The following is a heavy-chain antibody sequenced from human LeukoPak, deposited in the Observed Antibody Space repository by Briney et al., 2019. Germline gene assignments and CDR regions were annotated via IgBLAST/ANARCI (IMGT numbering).Heavy chain of an antibody. J-gene: IGHJ6*03. CDR1: GITFDDYA. V-gene: IGHV3-9*01. CDR2: MSWNGNSI. D-gene: IGHD1-26*01. CDR3: AKDISLGRGYFYMDV. Sequence: PGRSLRLSCAASGITFDDYAMHWVRHTPEKGLEWISGMSWNGNSIGYADSVKGRFTISRDNAKNSLYLQMNSLRPEDTALYYCAKDISLGRGYFYMDVWGKGTTVTVSS.